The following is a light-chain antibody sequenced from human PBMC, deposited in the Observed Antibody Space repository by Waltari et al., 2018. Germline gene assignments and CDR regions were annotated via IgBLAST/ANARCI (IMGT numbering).Light chain of an antibody. Sequence: QSALTQPASVSGPPGQSITISCTGTSGDIGTYNYVPWYQQYTDRAPELLIYDVSHRPSRISNRFSGSKSGYTASLTISDLQAEDEADYFCSSYSTTNTLIFGGGTRLTV. CDR3: SSYSTTNTLI. CDR1: SGDIGTYNY. J-gene: IGLJ2*01. V-gene: IGLV2-14*03. CDR2: DVS.